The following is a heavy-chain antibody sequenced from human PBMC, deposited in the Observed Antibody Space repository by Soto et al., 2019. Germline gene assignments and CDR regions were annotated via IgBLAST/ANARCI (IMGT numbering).Heavy chain of an antibody. CDR1: GFTFDDYA. CDR3: AKAGYQLLNYYYYYYMDV. CDR2: ISWNSGSI. D-gene: IGHD2-2*01. Sequence: GGSLRLSCAASGFTFDDYAMHWVRQAPGKGLEWVSGISWNSGSIGYADSVKGRFTISRDNAKNSLYLQMNSLRAEDTALYYCAKAGYQLLNYYYYYYMDVWGKGTTVTVSS. J-gene: IGHJ6*03. V-gene: IGHV3-9*01.